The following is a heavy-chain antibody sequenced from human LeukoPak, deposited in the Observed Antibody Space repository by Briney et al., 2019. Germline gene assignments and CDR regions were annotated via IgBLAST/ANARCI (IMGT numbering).Heavy chain of an antibody. CDR1: GGSFSGYY. Sequence: ETLSLTCAVYGGSFSGYYWSWIRQAPGKGLEWVANIVEDGSEKYYVDSVKGRFTIPRDNAKNSLSLQMNNLRAEDTAVYYRARMFYYDSRGFYPDYWGQGTLVTVSS. CDR3: ARMFYYDSRGFYPDY. D-gene: IGHD3-22*01. CDR2: IVEDGSEK. J-gene: IGHJ4*02. V-gene: IGHV3-7*01.